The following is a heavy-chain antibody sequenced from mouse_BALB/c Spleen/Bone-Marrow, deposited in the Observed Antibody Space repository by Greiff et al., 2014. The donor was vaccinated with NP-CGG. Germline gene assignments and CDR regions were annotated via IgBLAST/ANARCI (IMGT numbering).Heavy chain of an antibody. V-gene: IGHV7-3*02. CDR3: ARDYLYYFDY. CDR1: GFTFTDHY. CDR2: IRNKANGYTT. D-gene: IGHD2-1*01. J-gene: IGHJ2*01. Sequence: EVKLEESGGGLVQPGGFLRLSCATSGFTFTDHYMSWVRQPPGKALEWLGFIRNKANGYTTEYSASVKGRFTISRDNSQSIVYLQMNTLRAEDSATYYCARDYLYYFDYGGQGTTLTVSS.